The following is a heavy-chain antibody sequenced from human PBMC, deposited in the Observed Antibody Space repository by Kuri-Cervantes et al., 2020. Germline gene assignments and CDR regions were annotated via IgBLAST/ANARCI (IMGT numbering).Heavy chain of an antibody. D-gene: IGHD3-10*01. V-gene: IGHV3-30-3*01. J-gene: IGHJ4*02. CDR3: AKDISTGSGSQYDYYDY. CDR1: GFTFDDYA. Sequence: GESLKISCAASGFTFDDYAMHWVRQAPGKGLEWVAVISYDGSNKYYADSVKGRFTISRDNAKNSLYLQMNSLRAEDTALYYCAKDISTGSGSQYDYYDYWGQGTLVTV. CDR2: ISYDGSNK.